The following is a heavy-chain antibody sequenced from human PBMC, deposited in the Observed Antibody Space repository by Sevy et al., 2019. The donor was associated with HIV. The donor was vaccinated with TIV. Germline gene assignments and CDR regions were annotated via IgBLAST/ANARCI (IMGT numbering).Heavy chain of an antibody. CDR2: ISYDGSEK. CDR3: AKMQGGSYNYYGMDV. CDR1: GFIFSTYG. Sequence: GGSLRLSCAASGFIFSTYGIHWVRQAPGKGLEWVAVISYDGSEKYYADSVRGRFTYSRDNSKNTLYMQMNSLRVEDTGIYYCAKMQGGSYNYYGMDVWGQGTTVTVSS. V-gene: IGHV3-30*18. J-gene: IGHJ6*02. D-gene: IGHD1-26*01.